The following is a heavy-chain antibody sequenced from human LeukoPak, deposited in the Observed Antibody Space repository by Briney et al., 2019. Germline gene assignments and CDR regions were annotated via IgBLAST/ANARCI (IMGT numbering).Heavy chain of an antibody. CDR3: ARVRLDRSERNLDAFEN. D-gene: IGHD1-14*01. CDR1: EFTVSSNY. Sequence: GGSLRLSCAASEFTVSSNYMSWARQAPGKGLEWVSSIYSGGSTYYADSVKGRFTISRDNSKNMVYLQMNSLRAEDTAVYFCARVRLDRSERNLDAFENWGQGTMVTVSS. CDR2: IYSGGST. J-gene: IGHJ3*02. V-gene: IGHV3-53*01.